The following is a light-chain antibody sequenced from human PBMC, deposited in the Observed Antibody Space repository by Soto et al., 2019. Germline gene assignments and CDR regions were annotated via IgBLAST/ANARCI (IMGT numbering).Light chain of an antibody. CDR1: SSDVGSYNR. CDR2: EVS. Sequence: QSALTQPPSVSGSPGQSVTISCTGTSSDVGSYNRVSWYQQPPGTAPKLMIYEVSNRPSGVPDRFSGSKSGNTASLTISGLHAEDEADYYCSLYTSSSTLVFGGGTKVTVL. J-gene: IGLJ2*01. V-gene: IGLV2-18*01. CDR3: SLYTSSSTLV.